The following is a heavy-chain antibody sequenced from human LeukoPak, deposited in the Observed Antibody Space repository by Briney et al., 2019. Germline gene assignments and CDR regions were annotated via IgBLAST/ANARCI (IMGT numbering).Heavy chain of an antibody. V-gene: IGHV4-61*10. CDR3: ARDRVRGALGAFDI. D-gene: IGHD3-10*01. CDR2: FYYSGTT. CDR1: GGSISSGSYY. J-gene: IGHJ3*02. Sequence: SQTLSLTCTVSGGSISSGSYYWTWFRQPAGKGLEWIGYFYYSGTTNYNPSLKSRVTILVDTSKNQFSLKLSSVTAADTAVYYCARDRVRGALGAFDIWGQGTMVTVSS.